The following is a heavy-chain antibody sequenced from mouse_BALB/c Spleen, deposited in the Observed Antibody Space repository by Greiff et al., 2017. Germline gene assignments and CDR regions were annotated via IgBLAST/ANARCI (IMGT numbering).Heavy chain of an antibody. CDR3: ARSYYGSSIYWYFDV. D-gene: IGHD1-1*01. CDR1: GFTFSSFG. V-gene: IGHV5-17*02. Sequence: EVQGVESGGGLVQPGGSRKLSCAASGFTFSSFGMHWVRQAPEKGLEWVAYISSGSSTIYYADTVKGRFTISRDNPKNTLFLQMTSLRSEDTAMYYCARSYYGSSIYWYFDVWGAGTTVTVSS. CDR2: ISSGSSTI. J-gene: IGHJ1*01.